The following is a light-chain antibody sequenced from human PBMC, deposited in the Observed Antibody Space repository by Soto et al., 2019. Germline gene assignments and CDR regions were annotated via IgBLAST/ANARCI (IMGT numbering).Light chain of an antibody. CDR2: EVF. Sequence: QSVLTQPASVSGSPRQSITISCTGTSSDIGAFDYVSWYQQHPGKAPRLLIYEVFNRPSGVSDRFSGSESGITASLTISGLQAEDEADYYCSSYTSDRARVFGTGTKVTVL. J-gene: IGLJ1*01. CDR3: SSYTSDRARV. V-gene: IGLV2-14*01. CDR1: SSDIGAFDY.